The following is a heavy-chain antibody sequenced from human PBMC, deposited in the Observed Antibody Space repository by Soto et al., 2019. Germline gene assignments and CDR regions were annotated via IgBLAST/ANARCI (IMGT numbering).Heavy chain of an antibody. Sequence: QVQLVESGGDVVQPGRSLRLSCAGSGFTFSTYGMQWVRQAPGKGLEWVALISYDGRNKYYADSVKGRFTISRDNSKNTLDLQMDSLRGEDTAVYYCAKDVNSYGYDYWGQGTLVTVSS. D-gene: IGHD5-18*01. CDR2: ISYDGRNK. V-gene: IGHV3-30*18. CDR1: GFTFSTYG. J-gene: IGHJ4*02. CDR3: AKDVNSYGYDY.